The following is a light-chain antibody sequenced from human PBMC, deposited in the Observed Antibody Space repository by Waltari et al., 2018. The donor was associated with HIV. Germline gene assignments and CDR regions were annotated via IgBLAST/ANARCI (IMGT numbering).Light chain of an antibody. CDR2: NEN. Sequence: QSVLTQPPSAPRPPEQRVTSPCSGTRSNTGTNTANRYQRIPGTAPKPLIYNENQRPSGVPDRFSGSRSGTSASLAISGLQSEDEADYYCAAWDDRLDGQGVFGGGTTLTVL. V-gene: IGLV1-44*01. CDR3: AAWDDRLDGQGV. J-gene: IGLJ3*02. CDR1: RSNTGTNT.